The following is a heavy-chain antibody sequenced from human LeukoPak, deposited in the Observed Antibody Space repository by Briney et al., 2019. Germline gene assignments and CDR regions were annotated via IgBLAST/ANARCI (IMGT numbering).Heavy chain of an antibody. CDR3: AELGITMIGGV. J-gene: IGHJ6*04. Sequence: PGGSLRLSCAASGFTFSSYEMIWVRQAPGKGLVWVLYISSSGSTIYYADSVKGRFTISRDNAKNSLYLQMNSLRAEDTAVYYCAELGITMIGGVWGKGTTVTISS. CDR2: ISSSGSTI. V-gene: IGHV3-48*03. D-gene: IGHD3-10*02. CDR1: GFTFSSYE.